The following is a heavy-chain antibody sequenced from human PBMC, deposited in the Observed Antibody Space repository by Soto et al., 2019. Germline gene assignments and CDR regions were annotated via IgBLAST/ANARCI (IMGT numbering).Heavy chain of an antibody. V-gene: IGHV1-69*13. Sequence: GASVKVSCKASGGTFSSYAISWVRQAPGQGLEWMGGIIPIFGTANYAQKFQGRVTITADESTSTAYMELSSLRSEDTAVYYCAQRGSPTYYYDSSGYDYHYYGMDVWSQGTTVTVSS. J-gene: IGHJ6*02. CDR2: IIPIFGTA. CDR1: GGTFSSYA. CDR3: AQRGSPTYYYDSSGYDYHYYGMDV. D-gene: IGHD3-22*01.